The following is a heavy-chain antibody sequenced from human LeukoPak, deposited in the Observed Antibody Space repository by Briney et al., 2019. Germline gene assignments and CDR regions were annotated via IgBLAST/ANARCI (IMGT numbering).Heavy chain of an antibody. D-gene: IGHD5-18*01. J-gene: IGHJ4*02. V-gene: IGHV4-61*01. Sequence: SETLSLTCTVSGGSVTSGSCYWSWIRQPPGKGLEWIGYIYYTGSTNYNPSLKSRLTISVDKSKNQFSLKLSSVTAADTAVYYCARRGYSYGYADYWGQGTLVTVSS. CDR1: GGSVTSGSCY. CDR2: IYYTGST. CDR3: ARRGYSYGYADY.